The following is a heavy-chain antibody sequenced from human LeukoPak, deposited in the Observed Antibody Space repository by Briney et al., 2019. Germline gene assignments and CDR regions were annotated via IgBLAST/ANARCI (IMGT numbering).Heavy chain of an antibody. CDR1: GFTFSTYA. CDR2: ISGSGDNT. CDR3: VKDWGGEFASGSSYFDY. Sequence: GGSLRLSCATSGFTFSTYAITWVRQAPGRGLEWVSSISGSGDNTYYADSVKGRFSISRDNSKSTLYLQMNSLRPEDTAVYYCVKDWGGEFASGSSYFDYWGQGTLVTVSS. J-gene: IGHJ4*02. D-gene: IGHD3-10*01. V-gene: IGHV3-23*01.